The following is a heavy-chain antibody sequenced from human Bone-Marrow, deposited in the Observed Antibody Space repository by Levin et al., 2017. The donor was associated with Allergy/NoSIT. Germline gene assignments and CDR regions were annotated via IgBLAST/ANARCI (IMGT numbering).Heavy chain of an antibody. CDR1: GGSISSYY. CDR2: IYYSGST. J-gene: IGHJ3*02. V-gene: IGHV4-59*01. D-gene: IGHD3-10*01. CDR3: ARDTNYYGSGSYEWGAFDI. Sequence: SETLSLTCTVSGGSISSYYWSWIRQPPGKGLEWIGYIYYSGSTNYNPSLKSRVTISVDTSKNQFSLKLSSVTAADTAVYYCARDTNYYGSGSYEWGAFDIWGQGTMVTVSS.